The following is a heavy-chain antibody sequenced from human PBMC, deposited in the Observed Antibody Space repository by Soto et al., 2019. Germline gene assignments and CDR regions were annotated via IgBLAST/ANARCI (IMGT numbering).Heavy chain of an antibody. CDR1: GYTFSHYW. D-gene: IGHD2-15*01. Sequence: GWSLRLSCAASGYTFSHYWMHWVRQAPGKGLEWVAVIWYDGSNKYYADSVKGRFTISRDNSKNTLYLQMNSLRAEDTAVYYCARDRTRIRILDYWGQGTLVTVSS. CDR3: ARDRTRIRILDY. V-gene: IGHV3-33*08. J-gene: IGHJ4*02. CDR2: IWYDGSNK.